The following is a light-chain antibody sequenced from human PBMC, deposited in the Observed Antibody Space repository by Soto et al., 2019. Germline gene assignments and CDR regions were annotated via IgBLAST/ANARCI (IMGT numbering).Light chain of an antibody. CDR1: QSISSY. Sequence: DIQMTQSPSSLSASVGDRVTITCRASQSISSYLNWYQQKPGKAPKLLIYAASSLQSGVPSRFSGSGSGTIFTLTISSLQPEDFATHYCQQSYSTRTIFGLGTNLEIK. CDR3: QQSYSTRTI. V-gene: IGKV1-39*01. J-gene: IGKJ2*01. CDR2: AAS.